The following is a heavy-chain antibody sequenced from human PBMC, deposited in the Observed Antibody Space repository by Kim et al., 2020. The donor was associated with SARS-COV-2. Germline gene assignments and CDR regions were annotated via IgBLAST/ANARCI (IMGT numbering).Heavy chain of an antibody. CDR2: IWYDGSNK. J-gene: IGHJ4*02. CDR1: GFTFSSYG. D-gene: IGHD3-3*01. Sequence: GGSLRLSCAASGFTFSSYGMHWVRQAPGKGLEWVAVIWYDGSNKYYADSVKGRFTISRDNSKNTLYLQMNSLRAEDTAVYYCARDVTYYDFWSGSFDYWGQGTLVTVSS. CDR3: ARDVTYYDFWSGSFDY. V-gene: IGHV3-33*01.